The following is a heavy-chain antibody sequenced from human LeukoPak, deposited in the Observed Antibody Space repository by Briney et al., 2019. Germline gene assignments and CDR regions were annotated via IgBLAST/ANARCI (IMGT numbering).Heavy chain of an antibody. CDR3: ARDKVYCSSTGRYQGYYYMDV. J-gene: IGHJ6*03. V-gene: IGHV3-21*01. CDR1: GFTFSSYS. Sequence: GGSLRLSCAASGFTFSSYSMNWVRQAPGKGLEWVSSISSSSSYIYYADSVKGRFTISRDNAKNSLYLQMNSLRAEDTAVYYCARDKVYCSSTGRYQGYYYMDVWGKGTTVTVSS. D-gene: IGHD2-2*01. CDR2: ISSSSSYI.